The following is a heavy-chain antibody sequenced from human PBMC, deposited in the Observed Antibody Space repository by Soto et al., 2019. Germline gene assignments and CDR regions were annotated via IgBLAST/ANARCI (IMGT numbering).Heavy chain of an antibody. CDR1: GDSVSSNSAA. Sequence: SQTLSLTCAISGDSVSSNSAAWNWIRQSPSRGLEWLGRTYYRSKWYNDYAVSVKSRITINPDTSKNQFSLQLNSVTPEDTAVYYCAKDRDTAMIGLNWFDPWGQGTLVTVSS. CDR2: TYYRSKWYN. J-gene: IGHJ5*02. CDR3: AKDRDTAMIGLNWFDP. D-gene: IGHD5-18*01. V-gene: IGHV6-1*01.